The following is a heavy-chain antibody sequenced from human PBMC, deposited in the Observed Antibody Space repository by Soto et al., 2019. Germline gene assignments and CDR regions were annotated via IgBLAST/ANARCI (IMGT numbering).Heavy chain of an antibody. CDR2: IYYSGST. J-gene: IGHJ6*02. CDR3: ARYTYYDFWSGYNYYYYGMDV. CDR1: GGSISSYY. Sequence: SETLSLTXTVSGGSISSYYWSWIRQPPGKGLEWIGYIYYSGSTNYNPSLKSRVTISVDTSKNQFSLKLSSVTAADTAVYYCARYTYYDFWSGYNYYYYGMDVWGQGTTVTVSS. V-gene: IGHV4-59*01. D-gene: IGHD3-3*01.